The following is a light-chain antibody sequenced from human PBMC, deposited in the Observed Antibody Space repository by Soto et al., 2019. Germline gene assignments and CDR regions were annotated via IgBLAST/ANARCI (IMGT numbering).Light chain of an antibody. CDR1: QSVSSN. V-gene: IGKV3D-15*01. CDR2: GAS. Sequence: EILMTQFPATLSVSLPARATLSCRASQSVSSNLAWYQQKPGQAPRLLIYGASTRATGIPARFSGSGSGTEFTLTISSLQSEDFAVYYCHQYDNWPPWTFGQGTKVDIK. J-gene: IGKJ1*01. CDR3: HQYDNWPPWT.